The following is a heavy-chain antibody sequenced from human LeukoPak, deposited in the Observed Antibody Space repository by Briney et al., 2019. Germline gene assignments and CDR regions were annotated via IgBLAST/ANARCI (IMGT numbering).Heavy chain of an antibody. CDR1: GFTVSSNY. CDR2: IYSGGST. Sequence: GGSLRLSCAASGFTVSSNYMSWVRQAPGKGLEWVSVIYSGGSTYYADSVKGRFTISRDNSKNTLYLQMNSLRAEDTAVYYCASVGPAEAHAFDIWGQGTMVTVSS. V-gene: IGHV3-66*02. J-gene: IGHJ3*02. CDR3: ASVGPAEAHAFDI.